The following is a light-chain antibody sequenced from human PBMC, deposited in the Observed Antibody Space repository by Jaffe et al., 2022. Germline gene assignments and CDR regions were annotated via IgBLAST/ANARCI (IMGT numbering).Light chain of an antibody. CDR1: QSISDW. CDR2: KAS. J-gene: IGKJ4*01. CDR3: QQYSSYPPLT. V-gene: IGKV1-5*03. Sequence: DIQMTQSPSTLSASVGDRVIITCRASQSISDWLAWYQQKPGKAPKLLIYKASSLQIGVPSRFSGSGSGTEFTLTISSLQPDDFATYYCQQYSSYPPLTFGGGTKVEIK.